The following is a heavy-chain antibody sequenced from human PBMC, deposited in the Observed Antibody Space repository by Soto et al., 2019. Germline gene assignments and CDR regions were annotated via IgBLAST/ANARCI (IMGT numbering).Heavy chain of an antibody. V-gene: IGHV2-5*02. CDR1: GFSLSTSGVG. Sequence: QITLKESGPTLVKPTQTLTLACTFSGFSLSTSGVGVGWIRQPPGKALEWLALIYWDDDKRYRPSLKSRLTITKDTSKNQVVLTMTNMDPVDTATYYCATKVVPAAMYAFDIWGQGKMVTVSS. J-gene: IGHJ3*02. D-gene: IGHD2-2*01. CDR2: IYWDDDK. CDR3: ATKVVPAAMYAFDI.